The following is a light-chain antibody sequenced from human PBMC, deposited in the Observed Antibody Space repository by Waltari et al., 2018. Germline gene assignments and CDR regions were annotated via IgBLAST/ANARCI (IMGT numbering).Light chain of an antibody. Sequence: DIQMTQSPSTLSVSVGDRVTITCRASQNIITWLAWYQQKPGKPPRRLVHTASILETGVPSRFSGSGSGTTFTLTINRLQPDDLATYYCQQYDDFPSTFGQGTKLEIK. CDR1: QNIITW. J-gene: IGKJ2*01. CDR3: QQYDDFPST. V-gene: IGKV1-5*03. CDR2: TAS.